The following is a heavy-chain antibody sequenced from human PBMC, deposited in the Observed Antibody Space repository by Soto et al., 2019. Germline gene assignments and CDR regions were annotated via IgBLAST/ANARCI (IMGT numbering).Heavy chain of an antibody. CDR1: GFTFSSFG. Sequence: QVQLVESGGGVVQPGRSLRLSCAASGFTFSSFGMHWVRQAPGKGLEWVAGIWYDGSNQYYVDSVKGRFTVSRDNSKNTVYLQMNSLRAEDTAVYYCARDELRWKETDAFDIWGQGTMVTVSS. D-gene: IGHD4-17*01. J-gene: IGHJ3*02. V-gene: IGHV3-33*01. CDR3: ARDELRWKETDAFDI. CDR2: IWYDGSNQ.